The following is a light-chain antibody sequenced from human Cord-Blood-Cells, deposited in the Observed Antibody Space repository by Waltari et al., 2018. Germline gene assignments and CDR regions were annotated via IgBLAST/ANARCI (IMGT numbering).Light chain of an antibody. CDR1: TGAVTSCYY. CDR2: SPT. Sequence: QTVVTQEPSLTVSPGGTVTLTCASSTGAVTSCYYPNWFQQKPGQAPGALIYSPTNKHSRTPARFSGSLLGGKAALTLSGVQPEDEAEYYCLLYYGGAQVFGGGTKLTVL. J-gene: IGLJ3*02. CDR3: LLYYGGAQV. V-gene: IGLV7-43*01.